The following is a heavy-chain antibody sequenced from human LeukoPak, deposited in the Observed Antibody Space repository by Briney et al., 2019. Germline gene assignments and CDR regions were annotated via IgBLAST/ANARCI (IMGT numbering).Heavy chain of an antibody. Sequence: GGSLRLSCAASGFTFSSYSMNWVRQAPGKGLEWVSSISSSSSYIYYADLVKGRFTISRDNAKNSLYLQMNSLRAEDTAVYYCARGSYSSGWLINDYWGQGTLVTVSS. J-gene: IGHJ4*02. D-gene: IGHD6-19*01. CDR3: ARGSYSSGWLINDY. V-gene: IGHV3-21*01. CDR2: ISSSSSYI. CDR1: GFTFSSYS.